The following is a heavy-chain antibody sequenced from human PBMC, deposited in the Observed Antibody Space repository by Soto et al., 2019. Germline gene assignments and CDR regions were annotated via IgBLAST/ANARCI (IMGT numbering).Heavy chain of an antibody. CDR3: AKALSTSIFDVLTLVDH. J-gene: IGHJ4*02. V-gene: IGHV3-23*01. CDR1: GFSFSTYA. D-gene: IGHD3-16*01. CDR2: ISGSGGNT. Sequence: EVQLLESGGGLVQPGGSLRLSCAASGFSFSTYAMTWVRQAPGKGLEWVSTISGSGGNTFYADSMKGRFTISRDNSKRMADLQMNSLTAEETAVYYCAKALSTSIFDVLTLVDHWGQGTLVTVSS.